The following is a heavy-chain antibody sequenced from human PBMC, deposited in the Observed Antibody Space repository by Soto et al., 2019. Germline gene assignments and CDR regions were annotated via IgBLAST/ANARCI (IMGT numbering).Heavy chain of an antibody. CDR2: IFYSGST. Sequence: QVQLQESGPGLVKPSETLSLTCTVSGGSISSYYWSWIRQPPGKGLEWIGFIFYSGSTSYNPSLKGRVTISIDTSEYQFSLKLNSVTAADTAAYYCASMIGDPVLSFDSWGQGTLVAVSS. J-gene: IGHJ5*01. CDR1: GGSISSYY. D-gene: IGHD3-10*02. CDR3: ASMIGDPVLSFDS. V-gene: IGHV4-59*01.